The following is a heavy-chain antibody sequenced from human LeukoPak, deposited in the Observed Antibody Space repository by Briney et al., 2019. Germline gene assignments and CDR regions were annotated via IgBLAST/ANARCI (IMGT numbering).Heavy chain of an antibody. V-gene: IGHV3-23*01. CDR2: ISGSGGST. D-gene: IGHD4-23*01. CDR3: AKGISGAVVTPGPFDY. J-gene: IGHJ4*02. Sequence: PGGSLRLSCAASGFPFSSYAMSWVRQAPGKGLEWVSAISGSGGSTYYADSVKGRFTISRDNSKNTLYLQMNSLRAEDTAVYYCAKGISGAVVTPGPFDYWGQGTLVTVSS. CDR1: GFPFSSYA.